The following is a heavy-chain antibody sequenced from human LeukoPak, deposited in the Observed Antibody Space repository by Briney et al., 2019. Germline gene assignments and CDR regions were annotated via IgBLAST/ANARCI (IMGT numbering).Heavy chain of an antibody. V-gene: IGHV4-61*02. CDR2: IYTSGST. D-gene: IGHD6-13*01. Sequence: SETLSLTCTVSGGSISSGSYYWSWIRQPAGKGLEWIGRIYTSGSTNYNPSLKSRVTLSVDTSKNQLSLKLTSVTAADTAVYYCARESIAAAAYYYYMDVWGKGTTVTVSS. CDR1: GGSISSGSYY. J-gene: IGHJ6*03. CDR3: ARESIAAAAYYYYMDV.